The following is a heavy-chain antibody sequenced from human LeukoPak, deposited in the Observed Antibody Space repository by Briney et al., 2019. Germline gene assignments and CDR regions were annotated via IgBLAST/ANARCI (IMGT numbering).Heavy chain of an antibody. CDR1: GFSFSSYG. D-gene: IGHD2-2*01. CDR3: ASRYCTSTSCQYYFDC. Sequence: GRSLRLSCAASGFSFSSYGIHWVRQAPGKGLEWVSSISSSSIYIYYADSVKGRFTISRDNAKNSLYLQMNSLRGEDTAVYYCASRYCTSTSCQYYFDCWGQGTLVTVSS. J-gene: IGHJ4*02. CDR2: ISSSSIYI. V-gene: IGHV3-21*01.